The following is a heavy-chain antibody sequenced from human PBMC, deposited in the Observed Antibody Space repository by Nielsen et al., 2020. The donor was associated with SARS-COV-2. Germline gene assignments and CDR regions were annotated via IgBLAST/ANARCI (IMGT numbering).Heavy chain of an antibody. Sequence: RQAPGKGLEWIGSISYSGSTYYNPTLKSRVTISVDTSKYQFSLKLGSVTAADTEFSLKLSSVTAADTAVYYCARHVYVSVDYGMDVWGQGTTVTVSS. J-gene: IGHJ6*02. D-gene: IGHD3-10*01. CDR3: LSSVTAADTAVYYCARHVYVSVDYGMDV. CDR2: ISYSGST. V-gene: IGHV4-39*07.